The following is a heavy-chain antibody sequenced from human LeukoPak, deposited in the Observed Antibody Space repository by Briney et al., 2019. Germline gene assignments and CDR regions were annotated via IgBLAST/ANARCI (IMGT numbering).Heavy chain of an antibody. D-gene: IGHD2-2*01. CDR1: GYTFTGYY. CDR2: INPNSGGT. J-gene: IGHJ4*02. V-gene: IGHV1-2*02. CDR3: ARASIVVVPAAIDFDY. Sequence: ASVKVSCKASGYTFTGYYMHWVRQAPGQGLEWMGWINPNSGGTNYAQKFQGRVTMTRDTSISTAYMELSRLRSDDTAVYYCARASIVVVPAAIDFDYWGRGTLVTVSS.